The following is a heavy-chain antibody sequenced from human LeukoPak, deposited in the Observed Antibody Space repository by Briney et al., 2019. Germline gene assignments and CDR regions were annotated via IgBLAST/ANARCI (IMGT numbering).Heavy chain of an antibody. Sequence: SQTLSLTCALSGGSISSGGYSWSWIRQPPGKGLEWIGYIYHSGSTYYNPSLKSRVTISVDRSKNQFSLKLSSVTAADTAVYYCARVTHSGFDYWGQGTLVTVSS. CDR1: GGSISSGGYS. CDR3: ARVTHSGFDY. J-gene: IGHJ4*02. D-gene: IGHD6-19*01. CDR2: IYHSGST. V-gene: IGHV4-30-2*01.